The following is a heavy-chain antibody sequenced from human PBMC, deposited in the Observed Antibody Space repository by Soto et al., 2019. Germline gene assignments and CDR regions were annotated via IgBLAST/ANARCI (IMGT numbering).Heavy chain of an antibody. V-gene: IGHV4-59*08. J-gene: IGHJ6*03. CDR3: ARQVGDFWTEGPSPYYYYYMDV. D-gene: IGHD3-3*01. Sequence: SETLSLTCTVSGGSISSYYWSWIRQPPGKGLEWIGYIYYSGSTNYNPSLKSRVTISVDTSKNQFSLKLSSVTAADTAVYYCARQVGDFWTEGPSPYYYYYMDVWGKGTTVTVSS. CDR2: IYYSGST. CDR1: GGSISSYY.